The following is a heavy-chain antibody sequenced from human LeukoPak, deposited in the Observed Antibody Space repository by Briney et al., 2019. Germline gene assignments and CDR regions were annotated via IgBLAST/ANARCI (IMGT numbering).Heavy chain of an antibody. J-gene: IGHJ4*02. CDR1: GYTFTSYY. V-gene: IGHV1-46*01. D-gene: IGHD2-21*02. CDR2: INPSGGST. CDR3: ARDRRDCGGDCYSNTSVFDY. Sequence: ASVKVSCKASGYTFTSYYMHWVRQAPGQGLEWMGIINPSGGSTSYAQKFQGRVTMTRDTSTSTVYMELSSLRSEDTAVYYCARDRRDCGGDCYSNTSVFDYWGQGTLVTVSS.